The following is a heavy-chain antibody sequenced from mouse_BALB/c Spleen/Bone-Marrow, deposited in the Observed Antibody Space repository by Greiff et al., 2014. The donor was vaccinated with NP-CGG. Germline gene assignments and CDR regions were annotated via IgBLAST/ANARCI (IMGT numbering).Heavy chain of an antibody. CDR2: IWADGST. V-gene: IGHV2-9*02. CDR3: ARITTATGAMDY. D-gene: IGHD1-2*01. Sequence: VHLVESGPGLVAPSQSLSITCTVSGFSLTSYGVHWVRQPPGKGLEWLGVIWADGSTNYNSALMSRLSIRKDNSKSQVFLKMNSLQTDDTAMYYCARITTATGAMDYRGQGTSVTVSS. J-gene: IGHJ4*01. CDR1: GFSLTSYG.